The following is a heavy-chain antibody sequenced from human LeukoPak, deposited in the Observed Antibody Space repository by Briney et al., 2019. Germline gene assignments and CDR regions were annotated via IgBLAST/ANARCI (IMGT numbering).Heavy chain of an antibody. V-gene: IGHV1-24*01. J-gene: IGHJ5*02. D-gene: IGHD4-17*01. CDR3: ARDLKPDYGDDNNWFDP. Sequence: ASVKVSCKVSGYTLTELSMHWVRQAPGKGLEWMGGFDPEDGEAIYAQKFQGRVTITADESTSTAYMELSSLRSEDTAVYYCARDLKPDYGDDNNWFDPWGQGTLVTVSS. CDR1: GYTLTELS. CDR2: FDPEDGEA.